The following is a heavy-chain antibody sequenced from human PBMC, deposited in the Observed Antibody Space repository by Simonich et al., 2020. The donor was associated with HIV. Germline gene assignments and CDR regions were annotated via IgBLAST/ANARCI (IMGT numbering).Heavy chain of an antibody. Sequence: QVQLQQWGAGLLKPSETLSLTCAVYGGSFSGYYGSWIRQPPGKGLDWIGEINNSGSTNYNPSRKSRVTISVDTSKNQFSLKLSSVTAADTAVYYCARRHPTTVTTPYFDYWGQGTLVTVSS. CDR3: ARRHPTTVTTPYFDY. J-gene: IGHJ4*02. V-gene: IGHV4-34*01. D-gene: IGHD4-17*01. CDR1: GGSFSGYY. CDR2: INNSGST.